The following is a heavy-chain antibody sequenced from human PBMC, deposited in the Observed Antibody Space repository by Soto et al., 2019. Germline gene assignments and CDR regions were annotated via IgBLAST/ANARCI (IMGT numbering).Heavy chain of an antibody. CDR3: TRSDGDYGLCGY. J-gene: IGHJ4*02. CDR2: VYWDDDK. V-gene: IGHV2-5*02. D-gene: IGHD4-17*01. Sequence: QITLKESGPTRVKPTQTLTLTCTFSGFTLSTTGVGVGWIRQPPGKALEWLAVVYWDDDKAYNPSLKTRLTITKDTSKNQVVLTMTDVAPTDTATYYFTRSDGDYGLCGYWGQGALVTVSS. CDR1: GFTLSTTGVG.